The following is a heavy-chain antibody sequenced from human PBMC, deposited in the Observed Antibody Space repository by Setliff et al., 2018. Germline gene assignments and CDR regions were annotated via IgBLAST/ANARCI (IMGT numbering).Heavy chain of an antibody. CDR1: GGSISGNSYY. CDR3: ARVGGYYLQTQIYFDY. V-gene: IGHV4-39*01. CDR2: IYYSGST. D-gene: IGHD3-22*01. J-gene: IGHJ4*02. Sequence: SETLSLTCTVSGGSISGNSYYWGWIRQPPGKGLEWIGSIYYSGSTYYNPSLKSRVTISVDTSKNQFSLKLSSVTAADTAVYYCARVGGYYLQTQIYFDYWGQGTLVTVSS.